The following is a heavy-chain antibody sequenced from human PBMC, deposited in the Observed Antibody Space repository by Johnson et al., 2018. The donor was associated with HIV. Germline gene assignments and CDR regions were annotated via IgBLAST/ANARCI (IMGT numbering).Heavy chain of an antibody. V-gene: IGHV3-15*01. J-gene: IGHJ3*02. D-gene: IGHD3-10*01. CDR3: ARAGVVDSYGSWKAFDI. CDR2: VKSISDGGTA. Sequence: VQLVESGGDLVKPGGSLRLSCAASGFTFSDAWMNWVRQAPGKGLEWVGRVKSISDGGTADYAAPVRGRFTISRDNSKNTMYLQMSSLRDEDTAVYYCARAGVVDSYGSWKAFDIWGQGTLVTVSS. CDR1: GFTFSDAW.